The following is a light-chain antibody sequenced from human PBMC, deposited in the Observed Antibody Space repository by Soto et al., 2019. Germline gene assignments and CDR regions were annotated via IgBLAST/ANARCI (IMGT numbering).Light chain of an antibody. J-gene: IGLJ2*01. CDR3: QTWGTGIHGDVV. CDR1: SGHSSYA. V-gene: IGLV4-69*01. Sequence: QPVLTQSPSASASLGASVKLTCTLSSGHSSYAIAWHQQQPEKGPRYLMKLNSDGSHGKGDGIPDRFSGSSSGAERYLTISSLQSEDEADYYCQTWGTGIHGDVVFGGGTKLTVL. CDR2: LNSDGSH.